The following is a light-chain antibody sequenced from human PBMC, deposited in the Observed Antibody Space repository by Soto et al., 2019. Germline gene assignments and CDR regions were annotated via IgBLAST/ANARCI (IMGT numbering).Light chain of an antibody. V-gene: IGKV1-39*01. J-gene: IGKJ4*01. CDR3: QQANSFPLT. CDR1: QSINNF. Sequence: QMTQSPPSLSASQGDRVSISCRASQSINNFLHWYQKKPGKAPELLIFAASTLQTGVPSRFRGSGSGTDFTLTISSLQPEDFATYYCQQANSFPLTFGGGTKVEIK. CDR2: AAS.